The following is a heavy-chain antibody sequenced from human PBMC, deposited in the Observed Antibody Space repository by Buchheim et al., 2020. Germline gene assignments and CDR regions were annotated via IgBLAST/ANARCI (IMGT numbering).Heavy chain of an antibody. Sequence: QVQLEQSGAEVKTPGSSVKVSCKISGGTFSDYSISWVRQAPGQGLEWMGGIIPFIGTGNYAQKFQGRVKITEDETTRTAYIELSSLRSEDTAVYYCARDLYSGFDKGLHNYYYMDVWGKGTT. CDR2: IIPFIGTG. J-gene: IGHJ6*03. D-gene: IGHD5-12*01. CDR3: ARDLYSGFDKGLHNYYYMDV. CDR1: GGTFSDYS. V-gene: IGHV1-69*01.